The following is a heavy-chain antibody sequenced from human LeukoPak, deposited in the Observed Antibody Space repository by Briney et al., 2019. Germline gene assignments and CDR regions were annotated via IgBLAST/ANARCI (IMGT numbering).Heavy chain of an antibody. D-gene: IGHD1-26*01. V-gene: IGHV3-23*01. CDR3: AKEGGSYYYGMDV. CDR2: ISGSGGST. CDR1: GFTFSSYA. Sequence: AGGSLRLSCAASGFTFSSYAMSWVRQAPGKGLERVSAISGSGGSTYYADSVKGRFTISRDNSKNTLYLQMNSLRAEDTAVYYCAKEGGSYYYGMDVWGQGTTVTVSS. J-gene: IGHJ6*02.